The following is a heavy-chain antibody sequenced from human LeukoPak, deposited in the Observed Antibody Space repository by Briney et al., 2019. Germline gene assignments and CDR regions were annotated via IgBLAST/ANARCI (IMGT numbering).Heavy chain of an antibody. J-gene: IGHJ4*02. V-gene: IGHV1-18*01. D-gene: IGHD6-19*01. CDR2: NSAYNGNT. CDR1: GYTFTSYG. CDR3: ARQIAVAGKAGFDY. Sequence: ASVKVSCKASGYTFTSYGVSWVRQAPGQGLEWMGWNSAYNGNTNYAQKLQGRVTMTTDTSTSTAYMELRSLRSDDTAVYYCARQIAVAGKAGFDYWGQGTLVTVSS.